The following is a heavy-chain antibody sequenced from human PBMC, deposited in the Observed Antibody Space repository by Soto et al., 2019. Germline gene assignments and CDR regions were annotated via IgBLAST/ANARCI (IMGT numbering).Heavy chain of an antibody. V-gene: IGHV4-30-2*01. CDR1: GDSLGSHGDS. J-gene: IGHJ5*02. CDR2: MYHTGSI. CDR3: ALQDKSGYSWFDP. D-gene: IGHD3-22*01. Sequence: TLSLTCTVSGDSLGSHGDSCSWIRQPPGKGLEWIGYMYHTGSIFYNPSLKSRVTISLERSKDQCSLELNSVTAADTAVYYCALQDKSGYSWFDPWGRGILVTVFS.